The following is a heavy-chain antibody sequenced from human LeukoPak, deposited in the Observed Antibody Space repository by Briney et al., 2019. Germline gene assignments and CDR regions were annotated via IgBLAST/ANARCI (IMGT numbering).Heavy chain of an antibody. J-gene: IGHJ6*02. CDR1: GFTLSSYG. Sequence: GGSLRLSCAASGFTLSSYGMHWVRQAPGKGLEWVAVISYAGSNKYYVDSVKGRFTISRDNSKNTLYLQMNSLRAEDTAVYCCAKDSLRWSYFYYGMDVWGQGTTVTVSS. CDR2: ISYAGSNK. D-gene: IGHD4-23*01. V-gene: IGHV3-30*18. CDR3: AKDSLRWSYFYYGMDV.